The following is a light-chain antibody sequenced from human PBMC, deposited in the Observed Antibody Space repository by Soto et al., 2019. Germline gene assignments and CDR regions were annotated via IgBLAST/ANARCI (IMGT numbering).Light chain of an antibody. CDR1: SGYSNYK. Sequence: QSVLTQPPSASASLGASVTLTCTLSSGYSNYKVDWYQQRPGKGPRFVMRVGTGGIVGSKGDGIPDRFSVLGSGLNRYLTIKNIQEEDESDYHCGADHGSGCTWVFGGGTKLTVL. V-gene: IGLV9-49*01. CDR2: VGTGGIVG. J-gene: IGLJ2*01. CDR3: GADHGSGCTWV.